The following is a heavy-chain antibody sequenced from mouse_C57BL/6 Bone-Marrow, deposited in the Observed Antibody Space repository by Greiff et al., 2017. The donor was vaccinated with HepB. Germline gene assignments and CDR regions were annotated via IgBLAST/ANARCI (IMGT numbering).Heavy chain of an antibody. CDR1: GYTFTDYN. D-gene: IGHD1-1*01. Sequence: EVKLVESGPELVKPGASVKMSCKASGYTFTDYNMHWVKQSHGKSLEWIGYINPNNGGTSYNQKFKGKATLTVNKSSSTAYMELRSLTSEDSAVYYCAKSPYGSSSFDYWGQGTTLTVSS. J-gene: IGHJ2*01. CDR3: AKSPYGSSSFDY. V-gene: IGHV1-22*01. CDR2: INPNNGGT.